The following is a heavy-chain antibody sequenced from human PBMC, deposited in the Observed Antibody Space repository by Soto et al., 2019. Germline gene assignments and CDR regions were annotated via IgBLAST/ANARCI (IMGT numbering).Heavy chain of an antibody. D-gene: IGHD2-2*01. CDR2: INHSGST. J-gene: IGHJ4*02. CDR1: GGSFSGYY. V-gene: IGHV4-34*01. Sequence: SETLSLTCAVYGGSFSGYYWSWIRQPPGKGLEWIGEINHSGSTYYNPSLKSRVTISVDSSKNQFSLKLSSVTAADTALYYCASSNLYCSSTPCLEFRLLSFNLWGREPLVTVSS. CDR3: ASSNLYCSSTPCLEFRLLSFNL.